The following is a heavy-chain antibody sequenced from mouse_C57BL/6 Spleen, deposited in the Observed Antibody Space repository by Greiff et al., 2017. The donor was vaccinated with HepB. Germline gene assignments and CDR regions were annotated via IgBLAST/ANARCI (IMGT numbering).Heavy chain of an antibody. CDR3: ARDYYGSSYFYFDY. CDR2: ISSGSSTI. CDR1: GFTFSDYG. D-gene: IGHD1-1*01. Sequence: LVESGGGLVKPGGSLKLSCAASGFTFSDYGMHWVRQAPEKGLEWVAYISSGSSTIYYADTVKGRFTISRDNAKNTLFLQMTSLRSEDTAMYYCARDYYGSSYFYFDYWGQGTTLTVSS. V-gene: IGHV5-17*01. J-gene: IGHJ2*01.